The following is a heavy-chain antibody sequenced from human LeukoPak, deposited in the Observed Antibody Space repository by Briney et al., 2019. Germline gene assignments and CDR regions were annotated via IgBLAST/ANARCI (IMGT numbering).Heavy chain of an antibody. Sequence: GGSLRLSCAASGFTFSNYWMTWVRQAPGKGLGWVAHINQDGSEEHYMDSAKARFTISRDNAKNSLSLQMNSLRAEDTAVYYCVRDGGVSGYDLLDHWGQGTLVTVSS. CDR2: INQDGSEE. J-gene: IGHJ5*02. CDR3: VRDGGVSGYDLLDH. V-gene: IGHV3-7*01. D-gene: IGHD5-12*01. CDR1: GFTFSNYW.